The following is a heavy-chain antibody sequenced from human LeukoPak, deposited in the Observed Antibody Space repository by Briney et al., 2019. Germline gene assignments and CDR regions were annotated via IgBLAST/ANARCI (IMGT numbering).Heavy chain of an antibody. V-gene: IGHV1-8*03. Sequence: ASVKVSCKASGYTFTSYDINWVRQATGQGLEWMGWMNPNSGNTGYAQKFQGRVTITRNISISTAYMELSSLRSEDTAVYYCARGDSSGHGPEYYYYYMDVWGKGTTVTVSS. CDR1: GYTFTSYD. CDR3: ARGDSSGHGPEYYYYYMDV. CDR2: MNPNSGNT. J-gene: IGHJ6*03. D-gene: IGHD6-19*01.